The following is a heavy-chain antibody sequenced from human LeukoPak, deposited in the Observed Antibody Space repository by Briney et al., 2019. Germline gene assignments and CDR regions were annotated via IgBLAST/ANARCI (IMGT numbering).Heavy chain of an antibody. CDR2: IKQDGSER. V-gene: IGHV3-7*01. J-gene: IGHJ6*03. Sequence: GGSLRLSCAASGFTFSSYWMSWVRQAPGKGLEWVANIKQDGSERNYVDSVKGRFTISRDNAKNSLFLQMNSLRAEDTAVYYCARRGDDYYYYYMDVWGKGTTVTVSS. CDR1: GFTFSSYW. CDR3: ARRGDDYYYYYMDV.